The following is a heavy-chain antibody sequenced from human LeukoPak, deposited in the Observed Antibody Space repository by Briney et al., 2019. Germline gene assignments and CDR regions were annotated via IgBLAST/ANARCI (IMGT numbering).Heavy chain of an antibody. CDR1: GYSISSGYY. CDR3: ARWTGTTDAFDI. V-gene: IGHV4-38-2*01. Sequence: ASETLSLTCAVSGYSISSGYYWGWIRQPPGKGLEWIGSIYHSGSTYYNPSRKSRVTISVDTSKNQFSLKLSSVTAADTAVYYCARWTGTTDAFDIWGQGTMVTVSS. CDR2: IYHSGST. D-gene: IGHD1-7*01. J-gene: IGHJ3*02.